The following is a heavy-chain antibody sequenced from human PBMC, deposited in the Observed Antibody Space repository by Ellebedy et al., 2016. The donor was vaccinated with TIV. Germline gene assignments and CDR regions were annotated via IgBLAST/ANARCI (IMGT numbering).Heavy chain of an antibody. CDR2: ISWNSGTI. Sequence: SLKISCATSGFTFNDYAMLWVRQPPGKGLEWVSGISWNSGTIEYADSVKGRFTISRDNAKNSLYLQMNSLRAEDTALYYCARDRDSPRGHRLDYWGQGTLVTVSS. CDR3: ARDRDSPRGHRLDY. V-gene: IGHV3-9*01. CDR1: GFTFNDYA. J-gene: IGHJ4*02. D-gene: IGHD3-22*01.